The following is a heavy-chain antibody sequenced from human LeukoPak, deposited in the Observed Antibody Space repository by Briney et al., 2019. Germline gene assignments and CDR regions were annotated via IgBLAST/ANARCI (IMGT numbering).Heavy chain of an antibody. J-gene: IGHJ6*03. CDR3: ARGLLKGQLHLGYSYYMDV. D-gene: IGHD2-2*01. CDR2: IYNSEST. CDR1: GDSISSYY. V-gene: IGHV4-59*13. Sequence: SETLSLTCTVSGDSISSYYWSWIRQPPGKGLEWIGYIYNSESTYYNPSLNSRFTTSVDTSKNQFSLKLTSVTAADTAVYYCARGLLKGQLHLGYSYYMDVWGKGTTITVSS.